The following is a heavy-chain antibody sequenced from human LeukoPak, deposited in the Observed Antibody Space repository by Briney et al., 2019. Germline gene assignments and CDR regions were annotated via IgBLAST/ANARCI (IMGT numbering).Heavy chain of an antibody. CDR1: GGSISSSSYY. Sequence: PSETLSLTCTVSGGSISSSSYYWGWIRQPPGKGLEWIGSIYYSGSTYYNPSLKSRVTISVDTSKNQFSLKLSSVTAADTAVYYCARESTYYYDSSGYYFRDDWGQGTLVTVSS. V-gene: IGHV4-39*07. CDR3: ARESTYYYDSSGYYFRDD. D-gene: IGHD3-22*01. J-gene: IGHJ4*02. CDR2: IYYSGST.